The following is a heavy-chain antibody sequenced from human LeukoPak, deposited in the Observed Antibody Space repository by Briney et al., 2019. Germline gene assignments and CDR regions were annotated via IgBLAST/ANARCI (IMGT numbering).Heavy chain of an antibody. CDR1: GLTFSSYE. CDR3: ARKYCSSTSCLFDY. Sequence: GGSLRLSCAASGLTFSSYEMNWVRQAPGKGLEWVSYISNSGSTIYYADSVKGRFTISRDNAKNSLYLQMNSLRAEDTAVYYCARKYCSSTSCLFDYWGQGTLVTVSS. V-gene: IGHV3-48*03. CDR2: ISNSGSTI. J-gene: IGHJ4*02. D-gene: IGHD2-2*01.